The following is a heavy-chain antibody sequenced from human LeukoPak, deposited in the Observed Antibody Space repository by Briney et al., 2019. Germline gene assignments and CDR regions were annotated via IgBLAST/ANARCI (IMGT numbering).Heavy chain of an antibody. J-gene: IGHJ4*02. CDR1: GFTVSSNS. CDR3: AKDIGPRYYDSSGYRDY. Sequence: GGSLRLSCTVSGFTVSSNSMSWVRQAPGKGLEWVSFIYSDNTHYSDSVKGRFTISRDNSKNTLYLQMNSLRAENTAVYYCAKDIGPRYYDSSGYRDYWGQGTLVTVSS. V-gene: IGHV3-53*01. D-gene: IGHD3-22*01. CDR2: IYSDNT.